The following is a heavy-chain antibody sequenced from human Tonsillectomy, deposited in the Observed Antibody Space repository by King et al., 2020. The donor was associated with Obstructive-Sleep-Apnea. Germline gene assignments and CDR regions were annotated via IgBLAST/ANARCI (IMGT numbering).Heavy chain of an antibody. CDR1: GGSITNYF. J-gene: IGHJ4*02. Sequence: QLQESGPGLVKPSETLSLTCTVSGGSITNYFWSWIRQPPGKGLEWIGYIYDSGTTNYNPSLKSRVTISVDTSSNHFSLRLNSVTAADTAVYYCARQGFGGYAAAFAYWGQGTLGTVSS. V-gene: IGHV4-59*08. CDR2: IYDSGTT. D-gene: IGHD5-12*01. CDR3: ARQGFGGYAAAFAY.